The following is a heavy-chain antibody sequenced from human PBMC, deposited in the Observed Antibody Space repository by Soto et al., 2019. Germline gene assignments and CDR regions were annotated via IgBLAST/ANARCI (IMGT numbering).Heavy chain of an antibody. CDR2: IYYSGSS. CDR3: ARARYDSSGYYYFDY. Sequence: SETLSLTCTVSGGSISVYYWSWMRHPPGKGLEWIGYIYYSGSSNYNPSLKSRVTIPLDTSKNQFSLRLRSVTAADTAVYYCARARYDSSGYYYFDYWGQGTLVTVS. CDR1: GGSISVYY. D-gene: IGHD3-22*01. J-gene: IGHJ4*02. V-gene: IGHV4-59*01.